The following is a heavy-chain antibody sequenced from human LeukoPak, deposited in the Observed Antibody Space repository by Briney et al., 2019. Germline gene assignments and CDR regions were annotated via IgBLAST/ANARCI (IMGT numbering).Heavy chain of an antibody. J-gene: IGHJ4*02. V-gene: IGHV3-33*01. CDR3: ARDDYVWGSPTSTFDY. CDR1: GYTFSSYG. Sequence: SFTASGYTFSSYGMHWVRQAPGKGLEWVAVIWYDGSNKYYADSVEGRFTISRDNSKNTLYLQMNSLGAEDTAVYYCARDDYVWGSPTSTFDYRGQGTLVTVSS. CDR2: IWYDGSNK. D-gene: IGHD3-16*01.